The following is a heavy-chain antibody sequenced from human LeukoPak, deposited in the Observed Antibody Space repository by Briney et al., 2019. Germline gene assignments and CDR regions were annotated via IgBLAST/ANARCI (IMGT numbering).Heavy chain of an antibody. V-gene: IGHV4-59*01. Sequence: PSETLSLTCTVSGGSISSYYRSWIRQPPGKGLEWIGNIYYRGSTNYNPSLKSRVTISVDTSKNQFSLKLSSVTAADTAVYYCARGLTTETTIWDYWGQGTLVTVSS. CDR2: IYYRGST. J-gene: IGHJ4*02. CDR3: ARGLTTETTIWDY. D-gene: IGHD4-17*01. CDR1: GGSISSYY.